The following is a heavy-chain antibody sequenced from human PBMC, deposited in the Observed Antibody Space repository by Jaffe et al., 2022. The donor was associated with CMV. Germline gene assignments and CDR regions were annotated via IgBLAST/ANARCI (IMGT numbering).Heavy chain of an antibody. J-gene: IGHJ5*02. Sequence: EVQLVESGGGLVQPGGSLRLSCKASGFIFSKYEMTWVRQSPGRGLEWVSYISSSGDTIYYRPSVEGRFTVSRDNAKDSLYLEMNNLRDEDTGLYFCGAEPGPYCSPTSCIPGPWFAPRGQGTLVTVSS. D-gene: IGHD6-13*01. CDR2: ISSSGDTI. CDR3: GAEPGPYCSPTSCIPGPWFAP. CDR1: GFIFSKYE. V-gene: IGHV3-48*03.